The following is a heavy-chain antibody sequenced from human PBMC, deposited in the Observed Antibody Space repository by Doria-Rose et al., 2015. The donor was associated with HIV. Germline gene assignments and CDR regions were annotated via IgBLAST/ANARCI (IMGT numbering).Heavy chain of an antibody. V-gene: IGHV3-74*01. CDR2: INSDGSST. Sequence: SLRLSCAASGFTFSSHWMHWVRQVPGKGLAWVSRINSDGSSTSYADSVKGRFTISRDNAKNTLYLQMNSLRAEDTAVYYCASIAAAGAFDYWGQGTLVTVSS. D-gene: IGHD6-13*01. J-gene: IGHJ4*02. CDR1: GFTFSSHW. CDR3: ASIAAAGAFDY.